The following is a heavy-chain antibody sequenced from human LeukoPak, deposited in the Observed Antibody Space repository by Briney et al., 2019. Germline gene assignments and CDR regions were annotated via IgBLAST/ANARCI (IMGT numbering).Heavy chain of an antibody. CDR3: ARGPVTKFEI. CDR2: IYSGGTT. J-gene: IGHJ3*02. D-gene: IGHD4-17*01. Sequence: GGSLRLSCAASGFSVSSNYMSRVRQAPGKGLEWVSVIYSGGTTYYADSVKGRFTISRDNSNNTLYLQMNSLRAEDTAVYYCARGPVTKFEIWGQGTILTVSS. V-gene: IGHV3-53*01. CDR1: GFSVSSNY.